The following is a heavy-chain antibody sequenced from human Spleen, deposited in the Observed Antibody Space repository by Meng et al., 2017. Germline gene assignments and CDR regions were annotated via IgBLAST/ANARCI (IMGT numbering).Heavy chain of an antibody. CDR3: ARDRGRYCSSTSCRGSYYFDY. D-gene: IGHD2-2*01. J-gene: IGHJ4*02. CDR1: GFTFSSYE. V-gene: IGHV3-48*03. Sequence: GGSLRLSCAASGFTFSSYEMNWVRQAPGKGLEWVSYISSSGSTIYYADSVKGRFTISRDNAKNSLYLQMNSLRAEDTAVYYCARDRGRYCSSTSCRGSYYFDYWGQGTLVTVSS. CDR2: ISSSGSTI.